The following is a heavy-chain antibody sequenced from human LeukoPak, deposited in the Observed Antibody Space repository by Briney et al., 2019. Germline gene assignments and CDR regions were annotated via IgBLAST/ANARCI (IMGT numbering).Heavy chain of an antibody. CDR2: IKQDGSEK. CDR3: GLSTLGELLFDY. CDR1: GFTFSSYW. J-gene: IGHJ4*02. D-gene: IGHD3-10*01. V-gene: IGHV3-7*01. Sequence: PGGSLRLSCAASGFTFSSYWMSWVRQAPGKGLEWVANIKQDGSEKYYVDSVKGRFTISRDNAKNSLYLQMNSLRAEDTAVYYCGLSTLGELLFDYWGQGTLVTVSS.